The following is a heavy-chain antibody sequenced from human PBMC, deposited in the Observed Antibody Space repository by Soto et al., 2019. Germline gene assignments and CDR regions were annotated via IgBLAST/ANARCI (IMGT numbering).Heavy chain of an antibody. CDR1: GFTFGDSY. CDR3: ARGGGGGLLDP. J-gene: IGHJ5*02. V-gene: IGHV3-11*06. CDR2: ISPGSRYP. D-gene: IGHD2-15*01. Sequence: PGGSLSLSCAGSGFTFGDSYMSWIRQAPGKGLEWLSYISPGSRYPAYADSVKGRFTISRDNAKRSLYLQMMSLTVEDTAIYYCARGGGGGLLDPWGQGTMVTVSS.